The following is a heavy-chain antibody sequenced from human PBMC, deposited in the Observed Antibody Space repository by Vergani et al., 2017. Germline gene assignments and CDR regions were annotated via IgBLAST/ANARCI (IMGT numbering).Heavy chain of an antibody. CDR2: IHTGGST. V-gene: IGHV4-61*02. Sequence: QVKLQESGPGLLKPSQTLSLTCTVPGESIRSRSHYWSWIRQPAGKGPEWIGHIHTGGSTDLNPSFKSRVSISVDTSKSQFSLKLNSVTVADTAVYYCARSRPYCTSGSCPAIWGQGTLVTVSS. D-gene: IGHD2-15*01. CDR1: GESIRSRSHY. CDR3: ARSRPYCTSGSCPAI. J-gene: IGHJ4*02.